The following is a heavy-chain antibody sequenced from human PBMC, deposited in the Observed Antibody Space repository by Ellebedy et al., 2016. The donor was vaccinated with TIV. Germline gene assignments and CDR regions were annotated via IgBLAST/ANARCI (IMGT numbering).Heavy chain of an antibody. D-gene: IGHD3-9*01. CDR3: ARSPTFDWYLDQ. CDR1: GFIFDEYT. V-gene: IGHV3-43*02. Sequence: PGGSLRLSCAASGFIFDEYTMHWVRQAPGKGLEWVSLISGDGDFTYYADSVKGRFTISRDNSKDSLFLEMNSLRTEDAALYYCARSPTFDWYLDQWGRGTLVTVSS. J-gene: IGHJ4*02. CDR2: ISGDGDFT.